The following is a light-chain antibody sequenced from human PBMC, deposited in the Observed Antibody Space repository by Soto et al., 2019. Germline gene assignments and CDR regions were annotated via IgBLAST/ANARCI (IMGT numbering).Light chain of an antibody. CDR3: AAWDDSLNGRV. CDR1: NSNIGSST. J-gene: IGLJ1*01. Sequence: QSVLTQPPSASGTPGQRVTISCSGSNSNIGSSTVNWYQQLPGTAPKLLIYYDNLRPSGVPDRISGSKSGTSASLAISGLQSDDEADYYCAAWDDSLNGRVFGTGTKLTVL. CDR2: YDN. V-gene: IGLV1-44*01.